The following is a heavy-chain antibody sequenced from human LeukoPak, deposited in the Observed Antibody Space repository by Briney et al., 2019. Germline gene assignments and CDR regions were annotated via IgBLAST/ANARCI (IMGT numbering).Heavy chain of an antibody. CDR1: GFTFSNYW. J-gene: IGHJ4*02. CDR3: ARDWFGSSSAHHDY. CDR2: MKEDGSER. D-gene: IGHD6-13*01. V-gene: IGHV3-7*01. Sequence: PGGSLRLSCAVSGFTFSNYWMSWVRQAPGKGLEWVANMKEDGSERYYVDSVKGRFTISRDNTKNSLYLQMNSLRAEDTAVYYCARDWFGSSSAHHDYWGQGTLVTVSS.